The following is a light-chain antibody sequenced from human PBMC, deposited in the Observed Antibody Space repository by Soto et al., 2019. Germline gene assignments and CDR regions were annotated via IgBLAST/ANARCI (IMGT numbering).Light chain of an antibody. CDR3: QQLHSYPPP. CDR2: GAS. CDR1: QGISSY. V-gene: IGKV1-9*01. Sequence: DIQLTQSPSFLSASVGDRVTITCRASQGISSYLAWYQQKPGKAPKLLIYGASILQSGVPSRFSGSGSGTEFTLTISSLQPEDFATYYCQQLHSYPPPFGPGTKVDIE. J-gene: IGKJ3*01.